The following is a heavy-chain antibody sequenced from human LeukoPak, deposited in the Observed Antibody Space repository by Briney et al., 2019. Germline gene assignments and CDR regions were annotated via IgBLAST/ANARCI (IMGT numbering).Heavy chain of an antibody. V-gene: IGHV1-2*02. CDR2: INPDNGGP. Sequence: ASVKVSCKASGYTFTDYYMHWVRQAPGQGLEWMGWINPDNGGPNYAQKFQGRVTMTRDTSITTAYMELSWLRSDDTAVYYCVRESRGILNYFDFWGQGTPVTVSS. CDR3: VRESRGILNYFDF. CDR1: GYTFTDYY. J-gene: IGHJ4*02. D-gene: IGHD3-22*01.